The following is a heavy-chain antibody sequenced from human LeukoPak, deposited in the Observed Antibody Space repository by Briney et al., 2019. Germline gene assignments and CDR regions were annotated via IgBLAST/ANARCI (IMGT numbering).Heavy chain of an antibody. Sequence: SETLSLTCTVSGGSISSNTYYWGWIRQPAGKGLEWIGHIYTSGNTNYNPSLKSRVSMSVDTSKNQFSLKLSSVTAADTAVYYCARDKYFYDSSASIRFDYWGPGTLVTASS. CDR2: IYTSGNT. D-gene: IGHD3-22*01. CDR3: ARDKYFYDSSASIRFDY. V-gene: IGHV4-61*09. J-gene: IGHJ4*02. CDR1: GGSISSNTYY.